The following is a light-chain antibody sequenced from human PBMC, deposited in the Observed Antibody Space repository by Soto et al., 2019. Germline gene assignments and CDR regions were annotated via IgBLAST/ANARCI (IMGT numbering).Light chain of an antibody. Sequence: IPMTQSPSSLSASVGDRVTITCRASQVISHFLAWYQQKPGKEPNLLIYAASTLHSGVPSRFSGSGSGTDFTLTISSLQSEDVATYYCQKYNSVPFTFGGGTKLEIK. CDR2: AAS. V-gene: IGKV1-27*01. J-gene: IGKJ4*01. CDR1: QVISHF. CDR3: QKYNSVPFT.